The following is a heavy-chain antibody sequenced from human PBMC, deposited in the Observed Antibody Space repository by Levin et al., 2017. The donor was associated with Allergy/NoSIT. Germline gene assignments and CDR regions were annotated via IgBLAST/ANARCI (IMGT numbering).Heavy chain of an antibody. V-gene: IGHV3-15*01. Sequence: PGGSLRLSCAASGFTFSDAWMSWVRQAPGKGLEWVGRIKRKTDGGTADYAAPVKGRFTISRDDSKNTMYLQMNSLKSEDTAVYYCTTALMIYGMEVWGQGTTVTVSS. CDR3: TTALMIYGMEV. CDR1: GFTFSDAW. CDR2: IKRKTDGGTA. J-gene: IGHJ6*02. D-gene: IGHD3-16*01.